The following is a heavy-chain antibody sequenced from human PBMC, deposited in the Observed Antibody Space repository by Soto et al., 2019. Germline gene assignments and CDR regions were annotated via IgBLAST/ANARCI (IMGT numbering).Heavy chain of an antibody. CDR3: AKIKGAITFLHFDT. J-gene: IGHJ4*02. D-gene: IGHD3-16*01. Sequence: PGGSLRRSCVDSTSNLKNYAMAWVRQAPGKGLEWVSALTDTGGSTYYAASVKGRFTISRDNSRNTLFLQMDRLRVDDTAVYYCAKIKGAITFLHFDTWGQGTLVTVSS. CDR2: LTDTGGST. CDR1: TSNLKNYA. V-gene: IGHV3-23*01.